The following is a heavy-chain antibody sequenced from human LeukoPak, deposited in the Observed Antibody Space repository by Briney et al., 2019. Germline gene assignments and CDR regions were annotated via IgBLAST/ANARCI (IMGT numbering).Heavy chain of an antibody. CDR3: ARMYYYDSSGFDP. V-gene: IGHV4-61*01. D-gene: IGHD3-22*01. CDR2: IYYTGST. J-gene: IGHJ5*02. CDR1: VGSVSNGNYY. Sequence: SETLSLTCTVSVGSVSNGNYYWSWLRQPPGKALEWIGYIYYTGSTYYNPSLESRVTVSVDTSKNQFSLKLSSVTAADTAVYYCARMYYYDSSGFDPWGQGTLVTVSS.